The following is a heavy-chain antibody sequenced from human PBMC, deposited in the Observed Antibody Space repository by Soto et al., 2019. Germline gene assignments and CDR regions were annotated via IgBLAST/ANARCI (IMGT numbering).Heavy chain of an antibody. D-gene: IGHD2-2*01. Sequence: ASVKVSCKASGYTFTGYYMHWVRQSAGQGLEWMGWINPNSGGTNYAQKFQGWVTMTRDTSISTAYMELSRLRSDDTAVYYCARVRGCSSTSCSSYYYGMDVWGQGTTVTVSS. CDR2: INPNSGGT. J-gene: IGHJ6*02. V-gene: IGHV1-2*04. CDR3: ARVRGCSSTSCSSYYYGMDV. CDR1: GYTFTGYY.